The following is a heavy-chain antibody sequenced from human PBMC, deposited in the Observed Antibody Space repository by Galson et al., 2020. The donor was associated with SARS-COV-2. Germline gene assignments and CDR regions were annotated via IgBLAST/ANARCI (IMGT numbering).Heavy chain of an antibody. Sequence: LSLTCAASGFTFSNAWMSWVRQAPGKGLEWVGRVKSKTDGGTTDYAAPVKGRFTISRDDSKNTLYLQMNSLKTEDTAVYYCTTGYIFSIAVAHWGQGTLVTVSS. J-gene: IGHJ4*02. CDR1: GFTFSNAW. CDR3: TTGYIFSIAVAH. V-gene: IGHV3-15*01. CDR2: VKSKTDGGTT. D-gene: IGHD6-19*01.